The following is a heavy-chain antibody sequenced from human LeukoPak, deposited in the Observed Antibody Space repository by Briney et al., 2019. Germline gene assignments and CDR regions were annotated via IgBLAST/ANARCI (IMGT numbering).Heavy chain of an antibody. CDR3: AKDLTQSWEPDF. Sequence: GGSPRLSCAASGFTFSSFGMHWVRQAPGKGLEWVAAIWYNGSNKHYADSVKGRFTISGDNSKNTLYLQMDSLRAEDTAVYYCAKDLTQSWEPDFRGQGTLVTVSS. CDR2: IWYNGSNK. V-gene: IGHV3-33*06. CDR1: GFTFSSFG. J-gene: IGHJ4*02. D-gene: IGHD1-26*01.